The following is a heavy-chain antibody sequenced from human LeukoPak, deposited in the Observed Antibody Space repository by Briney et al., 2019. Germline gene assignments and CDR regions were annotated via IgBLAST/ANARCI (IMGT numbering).Heavy chain of an antibody. CDR2: ISAYNGNT. D-gene: IGHD6-19*01. J-gene: IGHJ4*02. CDR3: ARGGASSGYVDY. Sequence: APVKVSCKASGGTFTSYGISWVRQAPGQGLEWMGWISAYNGNTNYAQKLQGRVTMTTDTSTSTAYVELRSLRSDDTAVYHCARGGASSGYVDYWGQGTLVTVSS. V-gene: IGHV1-18*04. CDR1: GGTFTSYG.